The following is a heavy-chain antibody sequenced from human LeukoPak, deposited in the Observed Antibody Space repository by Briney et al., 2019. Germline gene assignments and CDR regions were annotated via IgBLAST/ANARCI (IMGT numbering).Heavy chain of an antibody. CDR2: IYYSGST. CDR3: ARLGCSSASCYPGN. Sequence: PSETLSLTCTVSGGSISSSSYYWGWIRQPPGKGLEWIGSIYYSGSTYYNPSLKSRVTIPVDTSKNQFSLKLSSVTAADTAVYYCARLGCSSASCYPGNWGQGTLVTVSS. V-gene: IGHV4-39*01. D-gene: IGHD2-2*01. CDR1: GGSISSSSYY. J-gene: IGHJ4*02.